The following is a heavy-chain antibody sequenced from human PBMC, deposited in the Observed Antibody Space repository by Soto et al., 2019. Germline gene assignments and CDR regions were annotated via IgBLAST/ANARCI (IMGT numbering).Heavy chain of an antibody. D-gene: IGHD3-10*01. V-gene: IGHV4-30-2*01. Sequence: LSWTXSLTCAVSGFSISAAGYCWGWMRQPPGGVLEWIGYIYNSGTFLYNPSLKTPLTMSLDRSNNQFSLTLNSVTAADTAVYYCDRDQFYSGSGRYNNIMLDTWGQGTQVTVSS. CDR1: GFSISAAGYC. CDR3: DRDQFYSGSGRYNNIMLDT. CDR2: IYNSGTF. J-gene: IGHJ5*02.